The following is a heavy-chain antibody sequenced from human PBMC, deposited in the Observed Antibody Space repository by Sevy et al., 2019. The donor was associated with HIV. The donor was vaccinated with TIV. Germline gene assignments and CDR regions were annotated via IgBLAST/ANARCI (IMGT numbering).Heavy chain of an antibody. CDR3: ARPSQGIHDPFQH. CDR1: GYSFTSYW. V-gene: IGHV5-51*01. D-gene: IGHD2-21*01. CDR2: IYPGDSDT. J-gene: IGHJ1*01. Sequence: GESLKISCKGSGYSFTSYWIGWVRQMPGKGLEWLGIIYPGDSDTRYSPSFQGQVTISAHKSISTAYLQWSSLKASDTAMYYCARPSQGIHDPFQHWGQGTLVTVSS.